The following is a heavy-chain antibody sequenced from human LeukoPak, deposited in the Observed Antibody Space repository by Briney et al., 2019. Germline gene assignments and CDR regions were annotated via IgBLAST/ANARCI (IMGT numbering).Heavy chain of an antibody. CDR2: ISPSGGIT. D-gene: IGHD3-16*01. V-gene: IGHV3-23*01. CDR1: GFTVSSND. J-gene: IGHJ1*01. CDR3: AKDDAWGRYKD. Sequence: GSLRLSCAASGFTVSSNDMSWVRQAPGKGLEWVSGISPSGGITYYTDSVRGRFTISRDNSKNTVSLQMNSLRGEDTAVYYCAKDDAWGRYKDWGQGTLVTVSS.